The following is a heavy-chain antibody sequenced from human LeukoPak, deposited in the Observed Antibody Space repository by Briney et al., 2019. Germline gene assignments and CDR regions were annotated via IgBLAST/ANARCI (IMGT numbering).Heavy chain of an antibody. J-gene: IGHJ6*02. V-gene: IGHV3-74*01. CDR2: INSDGSST. CDR1: GFTFSSYW. Sequence: GGSLRLSCAASGFTFSSYWMHWVRQAPGKGLVWVSRINSDGSSTSYADSVKGRFTISRDNAKNTLYLQMNSLRAEDTAVYYCARYCSSTSCYLHGMDVWGQGTTVTVSS. D-gene: IGHD2-2*01. CDR3: ARYCSSTSCYLHGMDV.